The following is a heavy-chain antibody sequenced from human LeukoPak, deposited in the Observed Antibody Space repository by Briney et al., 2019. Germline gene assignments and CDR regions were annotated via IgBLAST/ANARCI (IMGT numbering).Heavy chain of an antibody. Sequence: PGGSLRLSCAASGFTFSSYGMHWVRQAPGKGLEWVAFIRYDGSNKYYADSVKGRFTISRDNSKNTLYLQMNSLRAEDTAVYYCAKDRGEQQLVQDYWGQGTLVTVSS. CDR2: IRYDGSNK. J-gene: IGHJ4*02. CDR1: GFTFSSYG. V-gene: IGHV3-30*02. CDR3: AKDRGEQQLVQDY. D-gene: IGHD6-13*01.